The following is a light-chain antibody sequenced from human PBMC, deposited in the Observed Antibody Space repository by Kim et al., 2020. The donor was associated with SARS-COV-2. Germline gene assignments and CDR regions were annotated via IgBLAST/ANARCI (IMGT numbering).Light chain of an antibody. CDR2: DAS. CDR1: QSVSSN. CDR3: QQYNNWPFT. V-gene: IGKV3-15*01. Sequence: VSPGERATLSCRASQSVSSNLAWYQQKPGQAPRVVIYDASTRATGIPARFSGSGSGTEFTLTISSLQSEDFAVYYCQQYNNWPFTFGPGTKVDIK. J-gene: IGKJ3*01.